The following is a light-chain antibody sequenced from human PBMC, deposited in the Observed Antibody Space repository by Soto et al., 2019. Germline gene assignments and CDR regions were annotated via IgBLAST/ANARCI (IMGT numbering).Light chain of an antibody. CDR1: QGINNY. CDR3: QQLKSYPIT. V-gene: IGKV1-9*01. Sequence: DIQLTQSPSFLSASVGDRVTITCRASQGINNYLAWYQQKPGKAPNLLIYAAYTLQNGVPSRFSGSGSGTECTLTLTNLQPEDFATYHCQQLKSYPITFGPGTKVD. J-gene: IGKJ3*01. CDR2: AAY.